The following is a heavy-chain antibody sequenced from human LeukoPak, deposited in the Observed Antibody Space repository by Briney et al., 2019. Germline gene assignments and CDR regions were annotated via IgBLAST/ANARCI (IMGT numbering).Heavy chain of an antibody. Sequence: ASVKVSCKASGYTFTSYGISWVRQAPGKGLEWMGGFDPEDGETIYAQKFQGRVTMTEDTSTDTAYMELSSLRSEDTAVYYCATEPVGATEFDYWGQGTLVTVSS. V-gene: IGHV1-24*01. CDR3: ATEPVGATEFDY. CDR2: FDPEDGET. J-gene: IGHJ4*02. D-gene: IGHD1-26*01. CDR1: GYTFTSYG.